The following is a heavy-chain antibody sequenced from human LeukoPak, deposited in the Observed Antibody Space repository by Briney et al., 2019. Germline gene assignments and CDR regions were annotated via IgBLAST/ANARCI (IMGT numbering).Heavy chain of an antibody. CDR1: GGSISSSSYY. CDR3: ARHMVRGGRSAFDI. CDR2: IYYSGST. D-gene: IGHD3-10*01. J-gene: IGHJ3*02. Sequence: SETLSLTCTVSGGSISSSSYYWGWIRQPPGKGLEWIGSIYYSGSTYYNPSHKSRVTISVDTSKNQFSLKLSSVTAADTAVYYCARHMVRGGRSAFDIWGQGTMVTVSS. V-gene: IGHV4-39*01.